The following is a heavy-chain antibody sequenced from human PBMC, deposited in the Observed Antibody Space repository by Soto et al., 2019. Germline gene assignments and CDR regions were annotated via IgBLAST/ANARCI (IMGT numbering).Heavy chain of an antibody. V-gene: IGHV1-24*01. CDR2: FDPEDGET. J-gene: IGHJ5*02. CDR3: ATDSNFPGIAAAGPPAENWFDP. D-gene: IGHD6-13*01. CDR1: GYTLTELS. Sequence: ASVKVSCKVSGYTLTELSMHWVRQAPGKGLEWMGGFDPEDGETIYAQKFQGRVTMTEDTSTDTAYMELSSLRSEDTAVYYCATDSNFPGIAAAGPPAENWFDPWGQGTLVTVSS.